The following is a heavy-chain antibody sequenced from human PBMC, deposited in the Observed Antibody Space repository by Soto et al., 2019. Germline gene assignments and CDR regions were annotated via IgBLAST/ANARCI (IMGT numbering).Heavy chain of an antibody. CDR2: INPNSGGT. J-gene: IGHJ6*02. CDR3: ARDGGIAAAGTHYYGMDV. V-gene: IGHV1-2*04. CDR1: GYTFTGYY. Sequence: ASVKVSCKASGYTFTGYYMHWVRQAPGQGLEWMGWINPNSGGTNYAQKFQGWVTMTRDTSISTAYMELSRLRSDDTAVYYCARDGGIAAAGTHYYGMDVWGQGTTVTVSS. D-gene: IGHD6-13*01.